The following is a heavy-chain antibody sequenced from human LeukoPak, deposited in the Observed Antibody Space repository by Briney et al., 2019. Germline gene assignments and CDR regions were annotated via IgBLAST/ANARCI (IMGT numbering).Heavy chain of an antibody. D-gene: IGHD2-8*01. CDR1: GGSISSGSYY. CDR2: IYYSGST. J-gene: IGHJ4*02. V-gene: IGHV4-39*01. Sequence: SETLSLTCTVSGGSISSGSYYWGWIRQPPGKGLEWIGSIYYSGSTHYNPSLKSRVTKSVDTSKNEFSLKLSSVTAADTAVYYCARNNTLMMYPRGGEDKGFDYWGQGTLVTVSS. CDR3: ARNNTLMMYPRGGEDKGFDY.